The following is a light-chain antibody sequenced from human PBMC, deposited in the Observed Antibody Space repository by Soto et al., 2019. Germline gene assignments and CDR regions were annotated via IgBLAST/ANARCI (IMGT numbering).Light chain of an antibody. J-gene: IGKJ4*01. CDR2: ATS. CDR3: QQTYTVPLT. CDR1: QNINTY. V-gene: IGKV1-39*01. Sequence: DIQMTQSPSSLSASVGDRVTITCRASQNINTYLNWYQHKPGKAPKPLIFATSRLESGVPSRFSGSGSASDFTLTLSDLQPEDFATDYCQQTYTVPLTFGGGTKVDIK.